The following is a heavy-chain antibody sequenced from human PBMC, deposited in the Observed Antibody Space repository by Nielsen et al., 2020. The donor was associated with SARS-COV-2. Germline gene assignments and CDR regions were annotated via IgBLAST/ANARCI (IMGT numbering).Heavy chain of an antibody. J-gene: IGHJ6*02. Sequence: GESLKISCAASGFTFSDYYMNWIRQAPGKGLEWVSYISSSGNTIYYGDSVKGRFTISRDDAKNSLFLQMNSLRAEDSAVYYCARGRGTAMVTLYYYYGTDVWGQGTTATVSS. V-gene: IGHV3-11*01. D-gene: IGHD5-18*01. CDR3: ARGRGTAMVTLYYYYGTDV. CDR2: ISSSGNTI. CDR1: GFTFSDYY.